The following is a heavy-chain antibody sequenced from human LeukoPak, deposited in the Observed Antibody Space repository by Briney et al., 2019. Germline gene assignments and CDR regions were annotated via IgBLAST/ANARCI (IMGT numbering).Heavy chain of an antibody. CDR3: ARGEMATIEDAFDI. V-gene: IGHV4-59*01. Sequence: ASETLSLTCIVSGASISSDYWSWIRQPPGKGLEWIGYIFFSGSTNYNPSLKSRVTMSVDTSKNQFSLNPSSVTAADTAVYYCARGEMATIEDAFDIWGQGTMVTVSS. J-gene: IGHJ3*02. CDR2: IFFSGST. D-gene: IGHD5-24*01. CDR1: GASISSDY.